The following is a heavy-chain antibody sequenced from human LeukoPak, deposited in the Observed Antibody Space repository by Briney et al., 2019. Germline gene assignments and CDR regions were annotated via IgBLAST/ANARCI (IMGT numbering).Heavy chain of an antibody. CDR1: GGSFSGYY. J-gene: IGHJ4*02. D-gene: IGHD3-10*01. CDR3: ARSRDGSGSYYNAPYFDY. V-gene: IGHV4-34*01. CDR2: INHSGST. Sequence: PSETLSLTCAVYGGSFSGYYWSWIRQPPGKGLEWIGEINHSGSTNYNPSLKSRVTISVDTSKNQFSLKLSSVTAADTAVYYCARSRDGSGSYYNAPYFDYWGQGTLVTVSS.